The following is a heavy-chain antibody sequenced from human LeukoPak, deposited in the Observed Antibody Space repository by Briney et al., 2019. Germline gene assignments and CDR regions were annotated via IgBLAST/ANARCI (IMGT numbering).Heavy chain of an antibody. J-gene: IGHJ4*02. CDR2: IYYIGTT. D-gene: IGHD6-13*01. Sequence: ASETLSLTCTVSGASISSYYWTWIRQPPGKGLEWIGHIYYIGTTNYDPSLKSRVTISVDTSKNQFSLKLSSVIAADTAVYYCARDRGSSWYDYWGQGTLVTVSS. CDR1: GASISSYY. CDR3: ARDRGSSWYDY. V-gene: IGHV4-59*01.